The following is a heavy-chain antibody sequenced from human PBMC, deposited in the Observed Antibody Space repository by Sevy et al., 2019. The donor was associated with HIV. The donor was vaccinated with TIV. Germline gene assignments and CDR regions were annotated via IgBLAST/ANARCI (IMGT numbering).Heavy chain of an antibody. V-gene: IGHV3-72*01. Sequence: GGSLRLSCAASGFTFSDHYVDWVRQAPGKGLEWIGRIRNRPNSYTTEYAASVEGRFTISRDDSRNSLYRQMNSLKTEDSAVYYCVRGPNCGVGGCQQISPYCLDVWGKGATVTVSS. CDR3: VRGPNCGVGGCQQISPYCLDV. CDR2: IRNRPNSYTT. J-gene: IGHJ6*03. D-gene: IGHD2-21*01. CDR1: GFTFSDHY.